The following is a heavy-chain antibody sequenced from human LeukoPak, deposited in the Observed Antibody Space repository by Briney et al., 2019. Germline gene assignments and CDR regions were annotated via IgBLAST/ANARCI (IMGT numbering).Heavy chain of an antibody. V-gene: IGHV3-23*01. J-gene: IGHJ4*02. D-gene: IGHD6-13*01. CDR1: GFTFSSYA. CDR3: AKMRRGYTSSSVGY. Sequence: GGSLRLSCAASGFTFSSYAMSWVRQAPGKGLECVSTISDSGATTYYADSVKGRFTISRDNSKNTLYLQMNSLRAEDTAVYYCAKMRRGYTSSSVGYWGQGTLVTVSS. CDR2: ISDSGATT.